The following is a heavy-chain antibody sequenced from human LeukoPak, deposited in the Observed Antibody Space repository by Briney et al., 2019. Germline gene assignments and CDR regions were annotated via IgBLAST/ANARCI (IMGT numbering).Heavy chain of an antibody. D-gene: IGHD6-19*01. CDR1: GFTFSSYG. CDR3: AREESGWYYFDY. CDR2: IWYDGSNK. J-gene: IGHJ4*02. Sequence: PGGSLRLSCAASGFTFSSYGMHWVRQAPGKGLEWVAVIWYDGSNKYYADSVKGRFTISRDNSKNTLYLQMNSLRAEDTAVYYCAREESGWYYFDYWGQGTLVTVSS. V-gene: IGHV3-33*01.